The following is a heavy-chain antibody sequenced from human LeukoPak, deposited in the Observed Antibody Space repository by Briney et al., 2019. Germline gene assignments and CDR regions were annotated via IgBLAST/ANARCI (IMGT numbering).Heavy chain of an antibody. D-gene: IGHD1-7*01. Sequence: GGSLRLSCAASGFTFSSYGMHWVRQAPGKGLEWVAYIRFDGSDNYYADSLKGRFTISRDNSKNTLYLQMNSLGVEDTAVYSCARGGVNYASDYWGQGTLVTVSS. CDR2: IRFDGSDN. CDR3: ARGGVNYASDY. V-gene: IGHV3-30*02. CDR1: GFTFSSYG. J-gene: IGHJ4*02.